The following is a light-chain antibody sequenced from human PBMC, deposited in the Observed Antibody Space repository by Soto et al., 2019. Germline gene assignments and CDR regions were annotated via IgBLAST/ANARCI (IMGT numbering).Light chain of an antibody. Sequence: ASLGDRVTITCRASQGISSYLAWYQQKPGKAPKLLIYAASTLQSGVPSRFSGSGSGTEFNLTISRLQPEDFATYDCQQLNSYSITFGQGTRLEIK. V-gene: IGKV1-9*01. CDR2: AAS. CDR3: QQLNSYSIT. J-gene: IGKJ5*01. CDR1: QGISSY.